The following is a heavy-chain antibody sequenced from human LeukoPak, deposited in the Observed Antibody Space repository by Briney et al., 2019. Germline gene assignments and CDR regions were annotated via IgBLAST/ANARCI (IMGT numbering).Heavy chain of an antibody. J-gene: IGHJ4*02. CDR2: VNSSGGDT. Sequence: ASVKVSCKASGYTFTSYYFHWVRQAPGQRLEWVGMVNSSGGDTTYAQEFQGRVTMTRDKSTSTVYMELSSLRSEDTAMYYCARDGAPTGRSNDYWGQGTLVTVSS. CDR1: GYTFTSYY. D-gene: IGHD6-13*01. V-gene: IGHV1-46*01. CDR3: ARDGAPTGRSNDY.